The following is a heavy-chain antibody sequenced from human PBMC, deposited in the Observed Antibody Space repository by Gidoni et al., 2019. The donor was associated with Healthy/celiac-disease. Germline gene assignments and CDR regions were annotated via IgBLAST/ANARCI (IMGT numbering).Heavy chain of an antibody. CDR2: ISSSSSYI. J-gene: IGHJ4*02. V-gene: IGHV3-21*01. CDR3: ARGCSSTSCYWDGPDDY. Sequence: EVQLVESGGGLVKPGGSRRLSCAASGFTFSSYSMNWVRQATGKGLEWVSSISSSSSYICYADSVKGRFTISRDNAKNSLYLQMNSLRAEDTALYYCARGCSSTSCYWDGPDDYWGQGTLVTVSS. D-gene: IGHD2-2*01. CDR1: GFTFSSYS.